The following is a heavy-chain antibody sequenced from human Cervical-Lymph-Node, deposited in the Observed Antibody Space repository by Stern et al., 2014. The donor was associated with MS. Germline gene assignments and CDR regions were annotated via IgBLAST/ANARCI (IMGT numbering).Heavy chain of an antibody. CDR1: GYTFTSSG. D-gene: IGHD3-3*01. V-gene: IGHV1-18*01. Sequence: QVQLVQSGAEVKKPGASVKVSCKASGYTFTSSGISWVRQAPGQGLEWMGWISAYNGNTNYAQNLQGRVTMTTDTSTSTAYMELRSLRSDDTAVYYCARDLEGAWANNWFDPWGQGTLVTVSS. J-gene: IGHJ5*02. CDR3: ARDLEGAWANNWFDP. CDR2: ISAYNGNT.